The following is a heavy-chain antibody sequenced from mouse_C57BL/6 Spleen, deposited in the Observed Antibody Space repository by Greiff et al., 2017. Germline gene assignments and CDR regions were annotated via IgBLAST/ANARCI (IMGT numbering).Heavy chain of an antibody. CDR2: IDPEDGDT. CDR3: TTASSGYPHCFDY. D-gene: IGHD3-2*02. Sequence: VQLQPSGAALVRPGASVKLSCTASGFNIKDYYMHWVKQRPEQGLEWIGRIDPEDGDTEYAPKFQGKATMTADTSSNTAYLQLSSLTSEDTAVYYCTTASSGYPHCFDYWGQGTPLTVSS. J-gene: IGHJ2*01. CDR1: GFNIKDYY. V-gene: IGHV14-1*01.